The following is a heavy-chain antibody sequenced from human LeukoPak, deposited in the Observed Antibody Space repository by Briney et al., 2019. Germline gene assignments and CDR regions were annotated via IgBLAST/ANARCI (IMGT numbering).Heavy chain of an antibody. J-gene: IGHJ6*03. CDR1: GFTFSSYG. D-gene: IGHD2-15*01. CDR2: ISGSGGST. Sequence: GVLRLSCAASGFTFSSYGMSWVRQAPGKGLEWVSAISGSGGSTYYADSVKGRFTISRDNSKNTLYLQMNSLRAEDTAVYYCAKDLGRDCSGGSCYPYYYYYYMDVWGKGTTVTISS. V-gene: IGHV3-23*01. CDR3: AKDLGRDCSGGSCYPYYYYYYMDV.